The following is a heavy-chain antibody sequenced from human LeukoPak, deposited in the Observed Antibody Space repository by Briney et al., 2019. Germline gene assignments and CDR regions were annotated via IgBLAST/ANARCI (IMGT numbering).Heavy chain of an antibody. CDR2: VSDDGNYK. D-gene: IGHD6-19*01. V-gene: IGHV3-30*03. Sequence: PGGSLRLSCAASGFTFRRHGMHWVRQAPGKGLEWVAVVSDDGNYKYYADSVKGRFTISRDNAKNSLYLQMNSLRAEDTAVYYCATSPGQWLVLGDYWGQGTLVTVSS. CDR3: ATSPGQWLVLGDY. CDR1: GFTFRRHG. J-gene: IGHJ4*02.